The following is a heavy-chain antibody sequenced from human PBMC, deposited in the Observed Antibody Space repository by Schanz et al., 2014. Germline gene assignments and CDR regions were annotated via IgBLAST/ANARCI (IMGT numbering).Heavy chain of an antibody. CDR2: ISGSGGST. D-gene: IGHD1-26*01. CDR3: ARDHTTESYYSAGPPIDY. CDR1: GFTFSGFW. Sequence: EVQLLESGGGLVQPGGSLRLSCAASGFTFSGFWMTWVRQAPGKGLEWVSAISGSGGSTYYADSVKGRFTISRDNSKNTLFLQMNSLRAEDTAVYYCARDHTTESYYSAGPPIDYWGQGTLVTVSS. J-gene: IGHJ4*02. V-gene: IGHV3-23*01.